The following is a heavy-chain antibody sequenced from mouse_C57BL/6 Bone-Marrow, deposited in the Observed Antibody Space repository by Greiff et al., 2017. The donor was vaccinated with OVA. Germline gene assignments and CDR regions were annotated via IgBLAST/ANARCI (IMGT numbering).Heavy chain of an antibody. CDR1: GFTFSSYA. V-gene: IGHV5-9-1*02. Sequence: EVQGVESGEGLVKPGGSLKLSCAASGFTFSSYAMSWVRQTPEKRLEWVAYISSGGDYIYYADTVKGRFTISRDNARNTLYLHMSSLNSEDTAMYYCTRCSVVSMDYWGQGTSVTVSS. CDR2: ISSGGDYI. CDR3: TRCSVVSMDY. D-gene: IGHD1-1*01. J-gene: IGHJ4*01.